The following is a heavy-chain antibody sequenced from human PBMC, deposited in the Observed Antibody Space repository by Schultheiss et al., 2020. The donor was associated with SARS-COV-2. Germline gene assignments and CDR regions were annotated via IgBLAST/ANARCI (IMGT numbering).Heavy chain of an antibody. CDR3: ATSHAPGRIAVAGYFDY. V-gene: IGHV3-33*03. CDR2: IWYDGSNK. CDR1: GFTFSDHY. J-gene: IGHJ4*01. Sequence: GGSLRLSCAASGFTFSDHYMDWVRQAPGKGPEWVAVIWYDGSNKYYADSVKGRFTISRDNGKSTLFLRVNGLRAEDTAVYYCATSHAPGRIAVAGYFDYWGPGTLVTVSS. D-gene: IGHD6-19*01.